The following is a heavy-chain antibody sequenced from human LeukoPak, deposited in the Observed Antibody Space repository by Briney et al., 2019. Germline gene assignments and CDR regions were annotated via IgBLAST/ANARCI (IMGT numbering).Heavy chain of an antibody. D-gene: IGHD2-2*01. Sequence: ESGPGLVKPSETLSLTCTVSGGSISSYYWSWIRQPAGKGLEWIGRIYTSGSTNYNPSLKSRVTISVDTSKNQFSLKLSSVTAADTAVYYCARGGRGNLYSTAFYYYYYGMDVWGQGTTVTVSS. J-gene: IGHJ6*02. CDR2: IYTSGST. V-gene: IGHV4-4*07. CDR3: ARGGRGNLYSTAFYYYYYGMDV. CDR1: GGSISSYY.